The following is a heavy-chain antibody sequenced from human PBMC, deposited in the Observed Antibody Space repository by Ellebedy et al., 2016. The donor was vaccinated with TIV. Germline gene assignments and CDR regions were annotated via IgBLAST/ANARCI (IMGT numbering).Heavy chain of an antibody. CDR1: GFTFSSYG. J-gene: IGHJ4*02. D-gene: IGHD1-26*01. Sequence: PGGSLRLSCAASGFTFSSYGMHWVRQAPGKGLEWVAVIWYDGSNKYYADSVKGRFTISRDNSKNTLYLQMNSLRAEDTAVYYCARDIGYPSGDFDYWGQGTLVTVSS. CDR3: ARDIGYPSGDFDY. V-gene: IGHV3-33*01. CDR2: IWYDGSNK.